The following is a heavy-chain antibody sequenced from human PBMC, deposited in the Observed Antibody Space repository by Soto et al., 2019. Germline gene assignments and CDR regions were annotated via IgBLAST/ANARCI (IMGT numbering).Heavy chain of an antibody. CDR1: GFTFSTYA. CDR2: VSASGLNT. V-gene: IGHV3-23*01. J-gene: IGHJ4*02. D-gene: IGHD5-18*01. Sequence: EVQLLESGGKLVQPGGPLTLSCAASGFTFSTYAMAWVRQAPGKGLEWVSGVSASGLNTDYADPVKGRFYISRENSKNTVSLHMNSRRAEDTALYYGAKDRPRRTSGYVFDYWGQGTPVTVSS. CDR3: AKDRPRRTSGYVFDY.